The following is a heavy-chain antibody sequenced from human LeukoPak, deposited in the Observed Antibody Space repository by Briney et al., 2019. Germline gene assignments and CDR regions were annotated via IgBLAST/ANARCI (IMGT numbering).Heavy chain of an antibody. Sequence: ASVKVSCKASGYTFTGYYMHWVRQAPGQGLEWMGWINPNSGGTNYAQKFQGRVTMTRDTSISTAYMELSRLRSDDTAVYYCARDGCSGGSCYWSSHYYYGMDDWGQGTTVTVSS. D-gene: IGHD2-15*01. J-gene: IGHJ6*02. CDR2: INPNSGGT. CDR3: ARDGCSGGSCYWSSHYYYGMDD. V-gene: IGHV1-2*02. CDR1: GYTFTGYY.